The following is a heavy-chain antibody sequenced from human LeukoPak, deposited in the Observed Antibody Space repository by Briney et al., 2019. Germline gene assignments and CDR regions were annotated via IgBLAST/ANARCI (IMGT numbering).Heavy chain of an antibody. CDR2: ISGSDTGT. CDR3: AKDPLYCSSTSCYDGPPGYFDY. CDR1: GFTFSTYA. V-gene: IGHV3-23*01. D-gene: IGHD2-2*01. Sequence: GGSLRLSCAASGFTFSTYAMSWVRQAPGKGLEWVSAISGSDTGTYYADSVKGRFTISRDNSKNTLYLQMNSLRAEDTAVYYCAKDPLYCSSTSCYDGPPGYFDYWGQGTLVTVSS. J-gene: IGHJ4*02.